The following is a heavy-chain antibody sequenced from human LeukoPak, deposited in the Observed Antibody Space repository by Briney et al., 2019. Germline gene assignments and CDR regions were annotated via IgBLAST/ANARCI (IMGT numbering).Heavy chain of an antibody. CDR1: GGSISSYY. Sequence: SETLSLTCTVSGGSISSYYWSWIRQPAGKGLEWIGRISTSGNTNYNPSLKSRVTMSVDTSKNQFSLKLNSVTAADTAVYCCAREAAVAGRYFDYWGQGTPVTVSS. CDR3: AREAAVAGRYFDY. D-gene: IGHD6-19*01. CDR2: ISTSGNT. V-gene: IGHV4-4*07. J-gene: IGHJ4*02.